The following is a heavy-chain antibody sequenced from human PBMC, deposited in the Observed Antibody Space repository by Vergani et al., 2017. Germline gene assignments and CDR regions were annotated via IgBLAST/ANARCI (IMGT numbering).Heavy chain of an antibody. Sequence: QVQLQESGPGLVKPSQTLSLTCTVSGASINNDFYYWHWIRQPAGKGLEWIGRIYVSGITDNNSSLQSRVSMSVDTSKNQFSLTLTSVTAANTSVYYCARDNKQLRPRAFDLWCQGTMVAISS. CDR1: GASINNDFYY. V-gene: IGHV4-61*02. J-gene: IGHJ3*01. CDR2: IYVSGIT. CDR3: ARDNKQLRPRAFDL. D-gene: IGHD4-23*01.